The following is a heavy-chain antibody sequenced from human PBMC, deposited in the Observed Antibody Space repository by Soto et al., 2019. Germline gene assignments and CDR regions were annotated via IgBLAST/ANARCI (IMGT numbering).Heavy chain of an antibody. J-gene: IGHJ4*02. CDR1: GFTFSSYW. D-gene: IGHD3-3*01. CDR2: IKQDGSEK. Sequence: PGGSLRLSCAASGFTFSSYWMSWVRQAPGKGLEWVANIKQDGSEKYYVDSVKGRFPISRDNAKNSLYLQMNSLRAEDTAVYYSARVGSNYYDFWSGYYDVRYYFDYWGQGTLVTVS. CDR3: ARVGSNYYDFWSGYYDVRYYFDY. V-gene: IGHV3-7*03.